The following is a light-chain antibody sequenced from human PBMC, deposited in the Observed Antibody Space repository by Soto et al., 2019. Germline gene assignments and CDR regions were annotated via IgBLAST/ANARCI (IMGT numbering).Light chain of an antibody. CDR2: DAA. V-gene: IGKV3-11*01. CDR1: QSVGGN. J-gene: IGKJ5*01. Sequence: VLTQTPGSLSLSPGDGATLSCRASQSVGGNVAWYQQKPGQAPRLLIYDAANRAPGIPARFSGSGSGTEFTLTISSLEADDFAVYYCQQRSSWPRITFGQGTRLEIK. CDR3: QQRSSWPRIT.